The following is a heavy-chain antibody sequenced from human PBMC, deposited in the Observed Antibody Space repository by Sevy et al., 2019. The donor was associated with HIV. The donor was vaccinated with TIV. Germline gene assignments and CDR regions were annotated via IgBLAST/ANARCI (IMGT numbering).Heavy chain of an antibody. V-gene: IGHV3-9*01. CDR1: GFTFDDYA. Sequence: GGSLRLSCAASGFTFDDYAMHWVRQAPGKGLEWVSGISWNSGSIGYADSVKGRFTISRDNAKNSLYLQMNSLRAEDTALYYCAKDGTTGTGAFDIWGQWTMVTVSS. CDR3: AKDGTTGTGAFDI. J-gene: IGHJ3*02. CDR2: ISWNSGSI. D-gene: IGHD1-1*01.